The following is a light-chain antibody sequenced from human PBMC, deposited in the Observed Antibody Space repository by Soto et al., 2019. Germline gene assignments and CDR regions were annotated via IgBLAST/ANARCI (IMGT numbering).Light chain of an antibody. CDR1: QSLVYSDGNTY. V-gene: IGKV2-30*01. CDR2: KVS. CDR3: MQGTHWPPRT. Sequence: DVVMTQSPLSLPVTLGQPASISCRSSQSLVYSDGNTYLNWFQQRPGQSPRRLIYKVSNRDSGVPDRFSGSGSGTDFTLKISRVEAEDVGVSYCMQGTHWPPRTFGQGTKVEIK. J-gene: IGKJ1*01.